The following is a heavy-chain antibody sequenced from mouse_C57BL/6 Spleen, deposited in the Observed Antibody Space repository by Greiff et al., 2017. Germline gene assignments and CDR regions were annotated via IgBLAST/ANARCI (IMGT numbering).Heavy chain of an antibody. J-gene: IGHJ4*01. V-gene: IGHV14-2*01. D-gene: IGHD2-4*01. CDR1: GFNIKDYY. CDR2: IDPEDGET. CDR3: ARYDYLDYYAMDY. Sequence: EVMLVESGAELVKPGASVKLSCTASGFNIKDYYMHWVKQRTEKGLEWIGRIDPEDGETKYAPKFQGKATITADTSSNPAYLQLSSLTSEDTAVYYGARYDYLDYYAMDYWGQGTSVTVSS.